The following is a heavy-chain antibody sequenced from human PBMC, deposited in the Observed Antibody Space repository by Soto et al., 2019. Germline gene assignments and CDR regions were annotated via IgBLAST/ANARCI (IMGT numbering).Heavy chain of an antibody. D-gene: IGHD3-10*01. V-gene: IGHV4-30-4*01. CDR1: GGSISTVDYW. CDR3: SRGPSRDKVYS. J-gene: IGHJ4*02. Sequence: SETLSLTCTVSGGSISTVDYWWSWIRQSPDMGLEWIGHIYDGGRTYNNPSLESRVTMSVDTSKSQLSLTLSSVSAADTAVYYCSRGPSRDKVYSCGQGTLVTVSS. CDR2: IYDGGRT.